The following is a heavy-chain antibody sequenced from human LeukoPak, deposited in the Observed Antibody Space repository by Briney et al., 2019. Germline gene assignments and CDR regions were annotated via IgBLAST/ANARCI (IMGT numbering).Heavy chain of an antibody. J-gene: IGHJ5*02. Sequence: GGSLRLSCAASGFTFSNAWMSWVRQAPGKGLEWVSYISSSGSTIYYADSVKGRFTISRDNAKNSLYLQMNSLRAEDTAVYYCARDSSAAQYQLLTYNWFDPWGQGTLVTVSS. CDR2: ISSSGSTI. CDR1: GFTFSNAW. D-gene: IGHD2-2*01. CDR3: ARDSSAAQYQLLTYNWFDP. V-gene: IGHV3-11*01.